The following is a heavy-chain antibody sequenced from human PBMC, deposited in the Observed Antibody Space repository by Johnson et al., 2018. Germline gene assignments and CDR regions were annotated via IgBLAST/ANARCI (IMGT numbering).Heavy chain of an antibody. V-gene: IGHV3-23*04. CDR2: LSGSGVST. J-gene: IGHJ6*03. CDR3: ARVGGLTAAYYYYMDV. D-gene: IGHD3-16*01. CDR1: GFTFSNYA. Sequence: EVQLVESGGGLVQPGGSLRLSCVASGFTFSNYAMTWVRQAPGKGLEWVSGLSGSGVSTYYADSVRGRFTISRDNSKNTLYLQMNSLRPEDTAVYYVARVGGLTAAYYYYMDVWGKGTTVTVSS.